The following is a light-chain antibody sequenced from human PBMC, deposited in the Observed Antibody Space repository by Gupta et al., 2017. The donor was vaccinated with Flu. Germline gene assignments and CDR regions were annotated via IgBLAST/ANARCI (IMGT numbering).Light chain of an antibody. CDR3: QVWESSSDHSWV. CDR2: DDS. CDR1: NIGSKS. J-gene: IGLJ3*02. Sequence: SYVLTQPTSVSVAPGQTARITCGGNNIGSKSVHCYQQKPGQAPVLVVYDDSDRHSGSPERFSGSNSGNTATLTISRVEAGDEADYYCQVWESSSDHSWVFGGGTKLTVL. V-gene: IGLV3-21*02.